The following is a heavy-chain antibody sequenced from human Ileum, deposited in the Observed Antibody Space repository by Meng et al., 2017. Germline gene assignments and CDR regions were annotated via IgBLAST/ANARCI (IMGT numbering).Heavy chain of an antibody. D-gene: IGHD1-14*01. CDR1: CDSIRNGNW. Sequence: LESVQGLLKPWETLSLSFDVSCDSIRNGNWWSWVREPPGKGLEWIGEIYESGTTNYNPSLKSRVTISVDKSKNEFSLKLSSVTAADTALYYCARVSYNKGSPKFDSWGQGTLVTVSS. V-gene: IGHV4-4*02. CDR2: IYESGTT. J-gene: IGHJ4*02. CDR3: ARVSYNKGSPKFDS.